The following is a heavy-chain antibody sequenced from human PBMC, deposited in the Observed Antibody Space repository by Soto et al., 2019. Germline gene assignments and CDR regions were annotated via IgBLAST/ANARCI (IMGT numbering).Heavy chain of an antibody. V-gene: IGHV4-34*01. Sequence: XETLFLTWAVYGACSRGYHWRWIRQPPGNGLEWIGEINHSGSTNYNPSLKSRVTISVDTSKNQFSLKLSSVTAADTAVYYCARGNGLRFLEWLTKRNWFDPWGQGPLATVSS. D-gene: IGHD3-3*01. CDR2: INHSGST. J-gene: IGHJ5*02. CDR1: GACSRGYH. CDR3: ARGNGLRFLEWLTKRNWFDP.